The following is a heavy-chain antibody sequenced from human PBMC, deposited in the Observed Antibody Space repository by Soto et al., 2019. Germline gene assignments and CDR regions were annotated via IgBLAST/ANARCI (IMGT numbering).Heavy chain of an antibody. J-gene: IGHJ4*01. V-gene: IGHV1-3*01. Sequence: ASVKVSCKASGYMFTKSAMHWVRQAPGQRLEWMGWISGDSGNTKYSPKLQDRVTITRDTAASTAYMELSSLRSEDTALYYCARDGVAAGNINFDYWGQGTLVTVSS. CDR1: GYMFTKSA. CDR3: ARDGVAAGNINFDY. D-gene: IGHD6-19*01. CDR2: ISGDSGNT.